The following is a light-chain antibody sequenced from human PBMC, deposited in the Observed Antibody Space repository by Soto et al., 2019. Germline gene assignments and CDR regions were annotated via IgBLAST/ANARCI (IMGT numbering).Light chain of an antibody. J-gene: IGKJ3*01. CDR3: QQYGSSPC. CDR2: GAS. Sequence: VMTQAPATLSVSPGERATLSCRASQSVSSSYLAWYQQKPGQAPRLLIYGASSRATGIPDRFSGSGSGTDFTLTISRLEPEDFAVYYCQQYGSSPCFGPGTKVDIK. CDR1: QSVSSSY. V-gene: IGKV3-20*01.